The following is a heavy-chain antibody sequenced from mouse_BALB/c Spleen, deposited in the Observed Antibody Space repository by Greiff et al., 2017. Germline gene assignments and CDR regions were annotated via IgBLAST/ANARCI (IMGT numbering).Heavy chain of an antibody. CDR2: IDPANGNT. D-gene: IGHD1-1*01. V-gene: IGHV14-3*02. Sequence: DVKLVESGAELVKPGASVKLSCTASGFNIKDTYMHWVKQRPEQGLEWIGRIDPANGNTKYDPKFPGKATITADTSSNTAYLQLSSLTSEDTAVYYCARDGSSYYYAMDYWGQGTSVTVSS. J-gene: IGHJ4*01. CDR3: ARDGSSYYYAMDY. CDR1: GFNIKDTY.